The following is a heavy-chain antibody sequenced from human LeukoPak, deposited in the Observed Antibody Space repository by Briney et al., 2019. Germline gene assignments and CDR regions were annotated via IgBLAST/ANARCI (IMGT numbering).Heavy chain of an antibody. D-gene: IGHD3-10*01. CDR3: ARDARAVLLWFGGFDP. J-gene: IGHJ5*02. CDR1: GDSVSSNSAA. CDR2: TYYRSKWYI. V-gene: IGHV6-1*01. Sequence: KPSQTLSLTCAISGDSVSSNSAAWNWIRQSPSRGLEWLGRTYYRSKWYIDYAVSVKSRIIINPDTSKNEFSLHLISVTPEDTAVYYCARDARAVLLWFGGFDPWGQGTLVTVSS.